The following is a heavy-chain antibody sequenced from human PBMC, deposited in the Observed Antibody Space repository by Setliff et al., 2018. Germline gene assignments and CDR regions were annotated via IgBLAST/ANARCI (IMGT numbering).Heavy chain of an antibody. V-gene: IGHV5-51*01. D-gene: IGHD6-19*01. CDR3: ARQIGSSLSHFYYYMDV. J-gene: IGHJ6*03. CDR1: GYNFASYW. CDR2: IYPDDSDT. Sequence: GESLTISCKGSGYNFASYWIAWVRQMPGKGLEWMGIIYPDDSDTRYSPSFQGQVTISADKSISTAYLQWSSLKASDTAMYYCARQIGSSLSHFYYYMDVWGKGTTGTVS.